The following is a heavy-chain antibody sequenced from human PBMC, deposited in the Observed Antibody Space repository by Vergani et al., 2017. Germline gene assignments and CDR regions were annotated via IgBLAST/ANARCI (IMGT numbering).Heavy chain of an antibody. Sequence: QVQLQQWGAGLLKPSETLSLTCAVYGGSFSGYSWSWIRQPPGKGLGWIGYIYHSGSTYYNPSLKRRVTISVDRSKNQFSLKLSSVTAADTAVYYCARVLARMTTVTTNWFDPWGQGTLVTVSS. J-gene: IGHJ5*02. CDR2: IYHSGST. CDR1: GGSFSGYS. CDR3: ARVLARMTTVTTNWFDP. V-gene: IGHV4-34*01. D-gene: IGHD4-11*01.